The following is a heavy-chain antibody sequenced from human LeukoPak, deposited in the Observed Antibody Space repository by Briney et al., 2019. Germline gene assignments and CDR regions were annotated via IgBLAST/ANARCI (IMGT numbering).Heavy chain of an antibody. CDR1: GFTFSSYA. V-gene: IGHV3-74*01. J-gene: IGHJ4*02. CDR3: AIDYYGSGSH. Sequence: GGSLRLSCAASGFTFSSYAMSWVRQAPGKGLEWVSRISPDGSMTPYADSVKGRFTISRDNAKNTLYLQMSSLRAEDTAVYYCAIDYYGSGSHWGQGALVTVSA. D-gene: IGHD3-10*01. CDR2: ISPDGSMT.